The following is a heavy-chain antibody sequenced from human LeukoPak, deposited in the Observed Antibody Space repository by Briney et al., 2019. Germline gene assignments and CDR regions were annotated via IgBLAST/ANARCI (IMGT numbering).Heavy chain of an antibody. D-gene: IGHD6-19*01. V-gene: IGHV1-3*01. CDR2: INAGNGNT. CDR3: ARDWLEPYDYYGMDV. CDR1: GYTFISYG. Sequence: ASVKVSCKASGYTFISYGISWVRQAPGQGLEWMGWINAGNGNTKYSQKFQGRVTITRDTSASTAYMDLSSLTSEDTAVYYCARDWLEPYDYYGMDVWGQGTTVTVSS. J-gene: IGHJ6*02.